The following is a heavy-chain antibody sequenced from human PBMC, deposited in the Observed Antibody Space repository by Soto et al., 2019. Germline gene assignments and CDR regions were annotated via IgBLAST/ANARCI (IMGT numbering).Heavy chain of an antibody. CDR2: IYSSGAT. J-gene: IGHJ4*02. CDR1: GGSISTYY. V-gene: IGHV4-59*01. Sequence: SETLSLTCTVSGGSISTYYWSWIRQPPGGTLEWIGYIYSSGATTYNHSLESRVTMSVDMPNNEFSLELTSLTAADTAVYYCARSHSFDGSIYNYYFDXWGQGTLVTVSX. D-gene: IGHD1-20*01. CDR3: ARSHSFDGSIYNYYFDX.